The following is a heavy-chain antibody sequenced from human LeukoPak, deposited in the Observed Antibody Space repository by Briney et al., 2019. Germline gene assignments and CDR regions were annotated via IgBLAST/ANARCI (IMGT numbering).Heavy chain of an antibody. CDR3: AGSYSSGWYRPFDY. CDR2: INHSGST. J-gene: IGHJ4*02. D-gene: IGHD6-19*01. Sequence: SETLSLTCTVSGGSISSGGYYWSWIRQPPGKGLEWIGEINHSGSTNYNPSLKSRVTISVDTSKNQFSLKLSSVTAADTAVYYCAGSYSSGWYRPFDYWGQGTLVTVSS. V-gene: IGHV4-39*07. CDR1: GGSISSGGYY.